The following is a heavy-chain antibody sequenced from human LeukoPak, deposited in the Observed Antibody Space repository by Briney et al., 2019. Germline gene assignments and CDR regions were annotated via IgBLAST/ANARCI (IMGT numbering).Heavy chain of an antibody. CDR2: ISGSGDST. D-gene: IGHD3-10*01. CDR1: GFTFRNYA. J-gene: IGHJ5*02. V-gene: IGHV3-23*01. CDR3: ARNYYGSGSYSRLDP. Sequence: GGSLRLSCAASGFTFRNYAMSWVRQAPGKGLEWVSAISGSGDSTYYADSVKGRFTISRDHSKNTVFLHMNSLRAEDTALYYCARNYYGSGSYSRLDPWGQGTLVTVSS.